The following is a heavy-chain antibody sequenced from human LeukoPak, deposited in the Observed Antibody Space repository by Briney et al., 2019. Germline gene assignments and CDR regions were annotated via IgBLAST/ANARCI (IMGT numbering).Heavy chain of an antibody. CDR2: IRPDGHNK. V-gene: IGHV3-30*02. CDR3: AKEGAASWDVDV. CDR1: RFIFIGYG. Sequence: GGSLRLSCAASRFIFIGYGMHWVRQAPGKGPEWVAFIRPDGHNKYYADSVKGRFMISRDNSKNTVDLQMNSLRGDDTAMYYCAKEGAASWDVDVWGKGTTVTVSS. D-gene: IGHD3-3*02. J-gene: IGHJ6*04.